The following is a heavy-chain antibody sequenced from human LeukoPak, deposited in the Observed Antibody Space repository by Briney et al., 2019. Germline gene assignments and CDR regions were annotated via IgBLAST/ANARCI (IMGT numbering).Heavy chain of an antibody. CDR3: ARVFLGPDDFWSGYTPYYFDY. CDR2: ISSSSSTI. D-gene: IGHD3-3*01. Sequence: GGSLRLSCAASGFTSTSYSMNWVRQAPGKGLEWVSYISSSSSTIYYADSVKGRFTISRDNAKNSLYLQMNSLRAEDTAVYYCARVFLGPDDFWSGYTPYYFDYWGQGTLVTVSS. V-gene: IGHV3-48*01. J-gene: IGHJ4*02. CDR1: GFTSTSYS.